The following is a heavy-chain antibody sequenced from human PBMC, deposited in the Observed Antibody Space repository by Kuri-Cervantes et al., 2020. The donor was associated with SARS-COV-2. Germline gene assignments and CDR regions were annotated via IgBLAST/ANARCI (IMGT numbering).Heavy chain of an antibody. CDR1: GYSFTTYW. J-gene: IGHJ6*03. CDR2: IYPGDSDT. V-gene: IGHV5-51*01. D-gene: IGHD4-17*01. Sequence: KVSCKGSGYSFTTYWIGWVRQMPGKGLEWTGIIYPGDSDTRYSPSFQGQVTISADKSISTAFLQWSSLKASDTAIYYCARRAYGEQVDYYYMDVWDKGTTVTVSS. CDR3: ARRAYGEQVDYYYMDV.